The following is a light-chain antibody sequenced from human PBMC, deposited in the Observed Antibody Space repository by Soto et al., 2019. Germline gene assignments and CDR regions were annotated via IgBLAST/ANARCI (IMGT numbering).Light chain of an antibody. Sequence: DLQMTQSPSSLSASVGDRVTITCQASRDISNYLNWYQQKPGKAPKLLIYDASNLETGVPSRFSGSGSGTEFTLTIGSLQTEDIATYYCQQYDKLPLFTFGPGTKLDIK. J-gene: IGKJ3*01. V-gene: IGKV1-33*01. CDR3: QQYDKLPLFT. CDR2: DAS. CDR1: RDISNY.